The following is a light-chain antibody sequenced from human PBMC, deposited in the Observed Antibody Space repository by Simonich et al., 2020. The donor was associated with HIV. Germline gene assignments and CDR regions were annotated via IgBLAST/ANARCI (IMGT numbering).Light chain of an antibody. CDR1: SSDVGGFNL. V-gene: IGLV2-23*01. J-gene: IGLJ3*02. CDR3: CSYAGSSTWV. CDR2: EGS. Sequence: QSALTQPASVSGSPGQSIPISCTGTSSDVGGFNLVPWYQQHPGKPPKLMIYEGSKGPSGVSNRFSGSKSGNTASLTISGLQAEDEADYYCCSYAGSSTWVFGGGTKLTVL.